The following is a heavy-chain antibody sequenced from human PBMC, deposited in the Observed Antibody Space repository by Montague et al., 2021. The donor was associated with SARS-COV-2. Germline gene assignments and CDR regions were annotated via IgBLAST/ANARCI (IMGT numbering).Heavy chain of an antibody. CDR1: GGSISSYY. V-gene: IGHV4-59*01. CDR2: IYYSGST. CDR3: ARARSGRLFDY. J-gene: IGHJ4*02. Sequence: SETLSLTRTVSGGSISSYYWSWIRQPPGKGLEWIGYIYYSGSTNXNPSLKSRVTISVDTSKNQFSLKLSSVTAADTAAYYCARARSGRLFDYWGQGTLVTVSS. D-gene: IGHD3-10*01.